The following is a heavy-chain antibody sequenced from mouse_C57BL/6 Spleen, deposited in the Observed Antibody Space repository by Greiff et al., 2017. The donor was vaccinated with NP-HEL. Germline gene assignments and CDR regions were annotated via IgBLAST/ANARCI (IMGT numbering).Heavy chain of an antibody. D-gene: IGHD1-1*01. CDR2: ISNLAYSI. CDR1: GFTFSDYG. Sequence: EVKVVESGGGLVQPGGSLKLSCAASGFTFSDYGMAWVRQAPRKGPEWVAFISNLAYSIYYADTVTGRFTISRENAKNTLYLEMSSLRSEDTAMYYCARRKDYYGSSDWYFDVWGTGTTVTVSS. J-gene: IGHJ1*03. CDR3: ARRKDYYGSSDWYFDV. V-gene: IGHV5-15*01.